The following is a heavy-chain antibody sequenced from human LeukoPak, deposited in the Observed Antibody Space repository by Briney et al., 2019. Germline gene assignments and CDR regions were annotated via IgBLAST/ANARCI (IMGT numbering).Heavy chain of an antibody. CDR3: GMGRRTYTCDN. D-gene: IGHD1-14*01. Sequence: PRGSPRPSPAPSRFTLTVVKTNSVRQAPGKGLEWVSYISSGGNYRYYADSVKGRFTTTRDNARNLLALQMNRLRGEDTPVYYGGMGRRTYTCDNSGQGALVTVSS. CDR1: RFTLTVVKT. CDR2: ISSGGNYR. V-gene: IGHV3-48*03. J-gene: IGHJ4*02.